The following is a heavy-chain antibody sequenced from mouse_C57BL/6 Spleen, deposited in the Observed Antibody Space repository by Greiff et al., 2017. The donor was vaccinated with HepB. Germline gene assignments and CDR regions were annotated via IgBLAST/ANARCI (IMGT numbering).Heavy chain of an antibody. CDR3: ARLYDEGCAY. CDR2: ISNLAYSI. D-gene: IGHD2-12*01. J-gene: IGHJ3*01. CDR1: GFTFSDYG. V-gene: IGHV5-15*01. Sequence: EVMLVESGGGLVQPGGSLKLSCAASGFTFSDYGMAWVRQAPRKGPEWVAFISNLAYSIYYADTVTGRFTISRENAKNTLYLEMSSLRSEDTAMYYCARLYDEGCAYWGQGTLVTVSA.